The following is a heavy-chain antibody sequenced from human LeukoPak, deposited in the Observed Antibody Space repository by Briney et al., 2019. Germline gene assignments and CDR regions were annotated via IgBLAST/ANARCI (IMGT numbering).Heavy chain of an antibody. Sequence: SETLSLTCTVSGGSMTSLYWGDIRPAPGKGLEWIGFISLRGYTSYSPALKSRVAISVDTSKSQFSLRLSSMTAADTAFYYCARGRNDNGGMFFDSWAQGTLVTVSS. J-gene: IGHJ4*02. CDR1: GGSMTSLY. V-gene: IGHV4-59*11. D-gene: IGHD4-23*01. CDR2: ISLRGYT. CDR3: ARGRNDNGGMFFDS.